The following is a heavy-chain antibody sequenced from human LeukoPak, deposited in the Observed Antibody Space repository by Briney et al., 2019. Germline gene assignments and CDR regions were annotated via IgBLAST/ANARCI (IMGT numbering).Heavy chain of an antibody. CDR2: IYYSGST. J-gene: IGHJ4*02. CDR3: ARGGDYYDSSGYADFDY. V-gene: IGHV4-59*01. D-gene: IGHD3-22*01. Sequence: SETLSLTCTVSGGSISSYYWSWIRQPPGKGLEWIGYIYYSGSTNYNPSLKSRVTISVDTSKNQFSLKLSSVTAADTAVYYCARGGDYYDSSGYADFDYWGQGTLVTVFS. CDR1: GGSISSYY.